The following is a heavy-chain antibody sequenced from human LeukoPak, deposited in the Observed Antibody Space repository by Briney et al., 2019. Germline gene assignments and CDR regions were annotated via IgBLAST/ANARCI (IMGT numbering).Heavy chain of an antibody. D-gene: IGHD2-8*01. Sequence: GRSLGLSCAASGFTFSNYAIHWVRQAPGKGLQWVTIISDDGNKKYYADSVKGRFTISRDNSKNTVYLQMNSVRPEDTALYYCARGGVYWGQGTLVTVSS. CDR1: GFTFSNYA. CDR3: ARGGVY. CDR2: ISDDGNKK. V-gene: IGHV3-30*04. J-gene: IGHJ4*02.